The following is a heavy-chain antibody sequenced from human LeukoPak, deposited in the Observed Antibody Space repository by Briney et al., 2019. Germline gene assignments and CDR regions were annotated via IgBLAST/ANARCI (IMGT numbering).Heavy chain of an antibody. CDR3: TPATFSYSSGWFDGY. CDR1: GFTFSNAW. J-gene: IGHJ4*02. V-gene: IGHV3-15*01. CDR2: IKSKTNGGTT. Sequence: GGSLRLSCAASGFTFSNAWMSWVRQAPGKGLEWVGRIKSKTNGGTTDDAAPVKGRVTIARDDSKNTLYLNMNSLKTEDTAVYYCTPATFSYSSGWFDGYWGQGTLVTVSS. D-gene: IGHD6-19*01.